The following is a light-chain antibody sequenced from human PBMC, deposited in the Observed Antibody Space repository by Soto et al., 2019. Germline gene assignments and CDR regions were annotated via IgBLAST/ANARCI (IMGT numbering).Light chain of an antibody. CDR3: QQYYNWPRT. J-gene: IGKJ1*01. CDR1: RSLSSD. Sequence: IVLMQSPATLSLSPGERATLSCRASRSLSSDYLAWYQQKPGQAPRLLIYGASTRATDIPARFSGSGSGTEFTLTISSLQSEDFAVYYCQQYYNWPRTFGQGTKVDIK. V-gene: IGKV3-15*01. CDR2: GAS.